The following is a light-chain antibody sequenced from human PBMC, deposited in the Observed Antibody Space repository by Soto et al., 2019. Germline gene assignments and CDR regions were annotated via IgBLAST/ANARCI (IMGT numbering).Light chain of an antibody. V-gene: IGKV3-15*01. Sequence: EIVMTPSPATLSVSPGDRVTLSCRASQSIGTNLAWFQQKPGQAPRLLIYGTTVRATGVPARFSGSGSETEFTLSISSLQSEDFATYYCQQWIRWTFGRGTRLELK. J-gene: IGKJ1*01. CDR3: QQWIRWT. CDR1: QSIGTN. CDR2: GTT.